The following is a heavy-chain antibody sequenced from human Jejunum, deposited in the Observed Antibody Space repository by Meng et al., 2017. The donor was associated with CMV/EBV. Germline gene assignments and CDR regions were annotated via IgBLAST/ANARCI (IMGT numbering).Heavy chain of an antibody. CDR3: ATTSPYRVDY. J-gene: IGHJ4*02. CDR1: GDSIISDNW. V-gene: IGHV4-4*02. Sequence: LTCTVSGDSIISDNWLNWVRQPPGKGLEWIGEIHHSGFTNCNPSLKSRITISVDKSKNQFSLNLNSVTAADTAVYYCATTSPYRVDYWGQGTLVTVSS. D-gene: IGHD1-26*01. CDR2: IHHSGFT.